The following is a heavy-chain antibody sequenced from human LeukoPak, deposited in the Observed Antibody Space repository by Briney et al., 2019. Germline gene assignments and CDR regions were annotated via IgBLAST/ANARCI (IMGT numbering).Heavy chain of an antibody. CDR2: IYYSGST. Sequence: SETLSLTCTVSGGSISSRSYYWGWIRQPPGKGLEWIGSIYYSGSTYYNPSLKSRVTISVDTSKNQFSLKLSSVTAADTAVYYCARSSGSYYNPFDYWGQGTLVTVSS. V-gene: IGHV4-39*07. CDR1: GGSISSRSYY. CDR3: ARSSGSYYNPFDY. D-gene: IGHD3-10*01. J-gene: IGHJ4*02.